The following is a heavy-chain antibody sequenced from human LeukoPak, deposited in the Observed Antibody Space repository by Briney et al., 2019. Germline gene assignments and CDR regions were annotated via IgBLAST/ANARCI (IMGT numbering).Heavy chain of an antibody. CDR3: ASFYCSSTSCSPP. J-gene: IGHJ5*02. D-gene: IGHD2-2*01. CDR1: GFTFSSYW. V-gene: IGHV3-74*01. CDR2: INTDGSST. Sequence: GGSLRLSCAASGFTFSSYWMHWVRQAPGKGLVWVSCINTDGSSTTYADSVKGRFTISRDNSKNTLYLQMNSLRAEDTAVYYCASFYCSSTSCSPPWGQGTLVTVSS.